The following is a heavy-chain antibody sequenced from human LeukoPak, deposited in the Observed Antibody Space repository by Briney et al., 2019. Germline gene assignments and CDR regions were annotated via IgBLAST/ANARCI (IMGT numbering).Heavy chain of an antibody. CDR3: ARVVSSSSAFYYYYYYMDV. CDR2: IYYNGNT. V-gene: IGHV4-59*01. J-gene: IGHJ6*03. CDR1: GGSITNYY. Sequence: SETLSLTCTASGGSITNYYWNWIRQPPGKGLEWIGFIYYNGNTNYNPSLKSRVTISVDTSKNQFSLTLSSVTAADTAVYYCARVVSSSSAFYYYYYYMDVWGKGTTVTVSS. D-gene: IGHD6-6*01.